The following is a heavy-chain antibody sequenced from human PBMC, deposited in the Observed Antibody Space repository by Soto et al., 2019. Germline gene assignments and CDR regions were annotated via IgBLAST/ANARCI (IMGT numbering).Heavy chain of an antibody. Sequence: GGSLRLSCAASGFTFDDYGMSWVRQAPGKGLEWVSGINWNGGSTGYADSVKGRFTISRDNAKNSLYLQMNSLRAEDTALYHCARDMFEYYGSGSYSSIFDIWGQGTMVTV. CDR2: INWNGGST. D-gene: IGHD3-10*01. CDR1: GFTFDDYG. CDR3: ARDMFEYYGSGSYSSIFDI. V-gene: IGHV3-20*01. J-gene: IGHJ3*02.